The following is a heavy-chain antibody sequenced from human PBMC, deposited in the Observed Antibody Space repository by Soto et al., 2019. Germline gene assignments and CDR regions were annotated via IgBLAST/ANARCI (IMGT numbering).Heavy chain of an antibody. CDR2: IIPILGIA. J-gene: IGHJ4*02. CDR1: GGTFSSYT. D-gene: IGHD3-9*01. V-gene: IGHV1-69*02. Sequence: SVKVSCKASGGTFSSYTISWVRQAPGQGLEWMGRIIPILGIANYAQKFQGRVTITADKSTSTAYMELSSLRSEDTAVYYCARTRFDILTGFHGYYFDYWGQGTLVTVSS. CDR3: ARTRFDILTGFHGYYFDY.